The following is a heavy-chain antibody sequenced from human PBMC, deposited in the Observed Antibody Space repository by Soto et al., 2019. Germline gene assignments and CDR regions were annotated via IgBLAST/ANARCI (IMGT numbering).Heavy chain of an antibody. Sequence: SQTLSLTCAISGDSVSTNSATWDWIRQSPSRGLEWLGRTYYRSKWYNDYAVSVKSRITINPDTSKNQFSLQLNSVTPEDTAVYYCARGAVAGKLPFDYWGQGTLVTVSS. D-gene: IGHD6-19*01. V-gene: IGHV6-1*01. CDR2: TYYRSKWYN. J-gene: IGHJ4*02. CDR1: GDSVSTNSAT. CDR3: ARGAVAGKLPFDY.